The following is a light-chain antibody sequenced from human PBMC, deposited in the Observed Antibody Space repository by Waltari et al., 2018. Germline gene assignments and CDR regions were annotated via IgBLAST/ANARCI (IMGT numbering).Light chain of an antibody. Sequence: DIVMTQSPLSLSVTPGEPAPISCMSSQSLLHSSGNTFLDWYLQKPGQSPQLLIYLVSNRASGVPDRFSGSGSGTDFTLKISRVEAEDVGVYFCMQARQTPWTFGQGTKVEIK. J-gene: IGKJ1*01. V-gene: IGKV2-28*01. CDR3: MQARQTPWT. CDR1: QSLLHSSGNTF. CDR2: LVS.